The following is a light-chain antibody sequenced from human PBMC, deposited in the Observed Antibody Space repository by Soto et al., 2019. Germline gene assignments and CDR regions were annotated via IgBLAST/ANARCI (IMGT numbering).Light chain of an antibody. Sequence: EIQMTQSPSSRSAPVGETITITCRASQNIRSYLNWYQQNSGKAPNLLIYTATTLQSEVPSRFSGSGSETDFTLTISSLEPEDFATYYCQQSYSAPPWTFGPGTKVEMK. V-gene: IGKV1-39*01. CDR1: QNIRSY. CDR2: TAT. J-gene: IGKJ1*01. CDR3: QQSYSAPPWT.